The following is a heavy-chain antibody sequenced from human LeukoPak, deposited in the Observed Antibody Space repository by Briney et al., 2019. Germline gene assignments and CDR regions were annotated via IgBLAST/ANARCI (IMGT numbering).Heavy chain of an antibody. CDR3: ARGRSDFWSGYAEDLGPREIDY. D-gene: IGHD3-3*01. Sequence: ASVKVSCKASGGTFSSYAISWVRQAPGQGLAWMGGIIPIFGTANYAQKFQGRVTITADESTITAYRELSSLRSEDTAVYYCARGRSDFWSGYAEDLGPREIDYWGQGTLVTVSS. CDR2: IIPIFGTA. J-gene: IGHJ4*02. V-gene: IGHV1-69*01. CDR1: GGTFSSYA.